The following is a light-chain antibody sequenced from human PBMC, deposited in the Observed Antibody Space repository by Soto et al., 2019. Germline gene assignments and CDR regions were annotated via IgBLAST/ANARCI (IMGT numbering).Light chain of an antibody. J-gene: IGLJ2*01. CDR3: CSYAGSRTHVV. Sequence: QSVLTQPASVSGSPGQSITISCTGTSGDVGSYNLVSWYQQHPGKAPKLMIYEGTKRPSGVSNRFSGSKSGNTASLTISGLQAEDEADYYCCSYAGSRTHVVFGGGTKVTVL. CDR1: SGDVGSYNL. V-gene: IGLV2-23*01. CDR2: EGT.